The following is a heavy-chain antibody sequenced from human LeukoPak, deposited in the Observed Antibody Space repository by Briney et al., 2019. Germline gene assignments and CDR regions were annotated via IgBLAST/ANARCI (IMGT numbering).Heavy chain of an antibody. CDR2: IYYSGST. CDR1: VGSISRYY. Sequence: PSETLSLTCTVSVGSISRYYWSWIRQPPGKELEWIGYIYYSGSTNYNPSLKSRVTISVDTSKNQFYLKLSSVTAADTAVYYCARDGDTAMVLGYWGQGTLVTVSS. J-gene: IGHJ4*02. V-gene: IGHV4-59*01. CDR3: ARDGDTAMVLGY. D-gene: IGHD5-18*01.